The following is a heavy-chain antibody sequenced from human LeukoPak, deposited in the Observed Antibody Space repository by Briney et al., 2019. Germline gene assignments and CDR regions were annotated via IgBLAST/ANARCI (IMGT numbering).Heavy chain of an antibody. V-gene: IGHV3-30*18. CDR2: ISDNGSNK. CDR3: AKPTLRYFDWSPIDY. J-gene: IGHJ4*02. D-gene: IGHD3-9*01. CDR1: GLTFSSYG. Sequence: GGSLRLSCAASGLTFSSYGMHWVRQAPGKGLEWVAVISDNGSNKYYADSVKGRFTISRDNSKNTLYLQMNSLRAEDTAVYYCAKPTLRYFDWSPIDYWGQGTLVTVSS.